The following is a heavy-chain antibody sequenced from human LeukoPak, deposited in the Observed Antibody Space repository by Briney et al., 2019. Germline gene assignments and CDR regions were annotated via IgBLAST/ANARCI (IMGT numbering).Heavy chain of an antibody. Sequence: KPSETLSLTCTVSGGSISSYYWSWIRQPAGKGLEWIGRIYTSGSTNYNPSLKSRVTISVDTSKNQFSLKLSSVTAADTAVYYCARFADFWTPNWFDPWGQGTLVTVSS. V-gene: IGHV4-4*07. CDR1: GGSISSYY. J-gene: IGHJ5*02. CDR3: ARFADFWTPNWFDP. D-gene: IGHD3-3*01. CDR2: IYTSGST.